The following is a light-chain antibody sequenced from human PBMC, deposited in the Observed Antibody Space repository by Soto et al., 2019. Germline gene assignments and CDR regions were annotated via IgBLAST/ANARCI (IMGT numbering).Light chain of an antibody. CDR2: GNS. CDR3: QSYDSSLSGSKV. J-gene: IGLJ1*01. V-gene: IGLV1-40*01. CDR1: SSKIGAGYD. Sequence: SAPTQPPPVSWGPGARGPISFPGGSSKIGAGYDVHWYQQLQGTAPKLLIYGNSNRPSGVPDRFSGSKSGTSASLAITGLQAEDEADYYCQSYDSSLSGSKVFGTGTKVTVL.